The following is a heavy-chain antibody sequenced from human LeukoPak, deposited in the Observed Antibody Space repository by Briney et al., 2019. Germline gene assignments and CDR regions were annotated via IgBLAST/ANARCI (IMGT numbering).Heavy chain of an antibody. CDR3: ARATPPSRYCSSTSCRGFDP. CDR1: GGSFSGYY. CDR2: INHSGST. D-gene: IGHD2-2*01. J-gene: IGHJ5*02. V-gene: IGHV4-34*01. Sequence: SETLSLTCAVYGGSFSGYYWSWIRQPPGKGLEWIGEINHSGSTNYNPSLKSRVTISVDTSKNQFSLKLSSVTAADTAAYYCARATPPSRYCSSTSCRGFDPWGQGTLVTVSS.